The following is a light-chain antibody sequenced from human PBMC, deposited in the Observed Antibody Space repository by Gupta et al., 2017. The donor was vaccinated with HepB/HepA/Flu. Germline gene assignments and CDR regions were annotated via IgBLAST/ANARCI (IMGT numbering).Light chain of an antibody. CDR2: DSS. CDR1: QDITNY. J-gene: IGKJ5*01. Sequence: DIPMSQSPSSLSASVGDRITITCQASQDITNYLHWYQQKAGKAPELLIYDSSNLETGVPSRFSGSGSGTHFTLTINSLQPEDIATYYCQQFDNLPITFGQETRLEIK. V-gene: IGKV1-33*01. CDR3: QQFDNLPIT.